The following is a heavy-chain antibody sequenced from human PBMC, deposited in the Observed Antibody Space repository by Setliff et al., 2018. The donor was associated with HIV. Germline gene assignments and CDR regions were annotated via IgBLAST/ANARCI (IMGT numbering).Heavy chain of an antibody. D-gene: IGHD5-18*01. Sequence: SETLSLTCAVYNGSFSGYYWTWIRQPPGKGLEWIGEINHSGSTNYSPSLKSRVTISVDASRNQFSLRLSSVTAADTAVFYCAAWGPRYSYAPYFFDSWGQGTLVTSPQ. V-gene: IGHV4-34*01. J-gene: IGHJ4*02. CDR1: NGSFSGYY. CDR2: INHSGST. CDR3: AAWGPRYSYAPYFFDS.